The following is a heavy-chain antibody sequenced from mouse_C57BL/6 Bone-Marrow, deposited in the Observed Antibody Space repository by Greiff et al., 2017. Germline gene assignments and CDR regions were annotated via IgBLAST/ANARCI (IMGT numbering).Heavy chain of an antibody. Sequence: VQLQQSGAELVRPGASVKLSCTASGFNIKDDYMHWVKQRPEQGLEWIGWIDPENGDTEYASKFQGKATITADTSSNTAYLQLSSLTSEDTAVYYCTPCYGSRYGYWGQGTTLTVSA. J-gene: IGHJ2*01. CDR3: TPCYGSRYGY. V-gene: IGHV14-4*01. CDR1: GFNIKDDY. D-gene: IGHD1-1*01. CDR2: IDPENGDT.